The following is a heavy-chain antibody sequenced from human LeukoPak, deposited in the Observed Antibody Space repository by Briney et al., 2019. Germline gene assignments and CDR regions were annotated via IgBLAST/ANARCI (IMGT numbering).Heavy chain of an antibody. Sequence: SETLSLTCTVSGGSISSYYWSWIRQPAGKGLEWIGRTYTSGSTNYNPSLKSRDTMSVDTSKNQFFLKLSSVTAADTAVYYCAREDGYCSSTSCYALDNWFDPWGQGTLVTVSS. CDR3: AREDGYCSSTSCYALDNWFDP. D-gene: IGHD2-2*01. CDR1: GGSISSYY. V-gene: IGHV4-4*07. J-gene: IGHJ5*02. CDR2: TYTSGST.